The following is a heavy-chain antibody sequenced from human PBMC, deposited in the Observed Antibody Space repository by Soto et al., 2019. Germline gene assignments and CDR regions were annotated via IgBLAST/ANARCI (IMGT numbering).Heavy chain of an antibody. CDR2: INHSGST. V-gene: IGHV4-34*01. J-gene: IGHJ4*02. CDR1: GGSFSGYY. Sequence: ASETLSLTCAVYGGSFSGYYWSWIRQPPGKGLEWIGEINHSGSTNYNPSLKSRVTISVDTSRNQFSLKLSSVTAADTAVYYCARGGGFSIPPADRPLGYWGQGTLVTVSS. CDR3: ARGGGFSIPPADRPLGY. D-gene: IGHD2-21*01.